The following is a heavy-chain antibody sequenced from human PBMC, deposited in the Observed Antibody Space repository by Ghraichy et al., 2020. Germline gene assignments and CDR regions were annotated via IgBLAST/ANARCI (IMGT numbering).Heavy chain of an antibody. V-gene: IGHV4-31*03. J-gene: IGHJ6*02. CDR3: ARVKMGNPRYYYGMDV. CDR2: IYYSGST. CDR1: GGSISSGGNY. D-gene: IGHD4-23*01. Sequence: SQTLSLTCTVSGGSISSGGNYWTWIRQHPGKGLEWIGDIYYSGSTYYNPSLKSRLTISVDTSKNRFSLKLSSVTGADTAVYYCARVKMGNPRYYYGMDVWGQGTTVTVSS.